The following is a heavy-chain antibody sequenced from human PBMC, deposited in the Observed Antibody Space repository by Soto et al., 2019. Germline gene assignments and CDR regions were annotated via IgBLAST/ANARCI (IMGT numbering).Heavy chain of an antibody. CDR2: INHSGST. CDR3: ARGRNDYIWGSYRYLHFDY. Sequence: SETLSLTCAVYGGSFSGYYWSWIRQPPGKGLEWIGEINHSGSTNYNPSLKSRVTISVDTSKNQFSLKLSSVTAADTAVYYCARGRNDYIWGSYRYLHFDYWGQGTLVTVSS. D-gene: IGHD3-16*02. V-gene: IGHV4-34*01. CDR1: GGSFSGYY. J-gene: IGHJ4*02.